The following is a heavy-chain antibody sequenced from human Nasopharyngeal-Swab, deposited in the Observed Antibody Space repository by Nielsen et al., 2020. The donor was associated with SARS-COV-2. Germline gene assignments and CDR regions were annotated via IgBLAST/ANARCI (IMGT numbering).Heavy chain of an antibody. J-gene: IGHJ4*02. D-gene: IGHD3-22*01. CDR2: ITPIFGAP. CDR1: GGTFSTYN. Sequence: SVKVSCKASGGTFSTYNIAWVRQAPGQGLEWMGGITPIFGAPNYAQKFQGRVTISADEYTSTAYMEFISLRFEDAAVYYCARGQEDYHDSSGYSPFDYWGQGTLVTVSS. V-gene: IGHV1-69*13. CDR3: ARGQEDYHDSSGYSPFDY.